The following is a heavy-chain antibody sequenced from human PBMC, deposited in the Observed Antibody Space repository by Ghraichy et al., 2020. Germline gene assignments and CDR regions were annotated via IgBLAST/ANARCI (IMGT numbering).Heavy chain of an antibody. CDR2: IYYSGST. V-gene: IGHV4-59*08. CDR1: GGSISSYY. D-gene: IGHD3-10*01. CDR3: ARHYWSDGSGSYYNWYFDL. Sequence: SETLSLTCTVSGGSISSYYWSWIRQPPGKGLEWIGYIYYSGSTNYNPSLKSRVTISVDTSKNQFSLKLSSVTAADTAVYYCARHYWSDGSGSYYNWYFDLWGRGTLVTVSS. J-gene: IGHJ2*01.